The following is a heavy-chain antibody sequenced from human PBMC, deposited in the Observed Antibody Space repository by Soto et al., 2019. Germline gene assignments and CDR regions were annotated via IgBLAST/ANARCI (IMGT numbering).Heavy chain of an antibody. J-gene: IGHJ4*02. V-gene: IGHV4-30-2*01. CDR2: IYHSGST. CDR1: GGSISSGGYS. CDR3: ARGGRELLPFDY. Sequence: LSLTCAVSGGSISSGGYSWSWIRQPPGKGLEWIGYIYHSGSTHYNPSLKSRVTISVDRSKNQFSLKLSSVTAADTAGYYCARGGRELLPFDYWGQGTLVTVSS. D-gene: IGHD1-26*01.